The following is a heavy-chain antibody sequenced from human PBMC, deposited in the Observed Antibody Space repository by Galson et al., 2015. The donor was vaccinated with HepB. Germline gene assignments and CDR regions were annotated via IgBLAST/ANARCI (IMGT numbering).Heavy chain of an antibody. Sequence: PALVKPTQTLTLTCTLSGVSITTSGMRMSWIRQPPGKALEWLARIDWDDHIFYRTSLRTRLTISKDTSKNQGVLTMTNMNPVDTATYFCARTHYSDYVGDAFDIWGQGTMVTVSS. CDR1: GVSITTSGMR. D-gene: IGHD3-22*01. V-gene: IGHV2-70*04. J-gene: IGHJ3*02. CDR2: IDWDDHI. CDR3: ARTHYSDYVGDAFDI.